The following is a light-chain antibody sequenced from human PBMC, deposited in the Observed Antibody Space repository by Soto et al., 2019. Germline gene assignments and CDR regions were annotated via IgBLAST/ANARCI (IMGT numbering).Light chain of an antibody. J-gene: IGKJ3*01. V-gene: IGKV1-39*01. Sequence: DIQMTQSPSSLSASVGDRVTLTCRASQNINTYLNWYQQKPGEAPKLLIYDASSLQSGVPSRFSGRGSGTDFTLTISSLQPEDFATYYCQQSFSTLPITFGPGTKVDIK. CDR3: QQSFSTLPIT. CDR2: DAS. CDR1: QNINTY.